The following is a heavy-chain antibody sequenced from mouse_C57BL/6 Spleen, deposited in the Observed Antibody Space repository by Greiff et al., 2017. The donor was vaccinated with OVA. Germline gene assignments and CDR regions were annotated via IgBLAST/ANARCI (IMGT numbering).Heavy chain of an antibody. Sequence: EVKLMESGPGLVKPSQSLSLTCSVTGYSIPSGYYWNWIRQFPGNKLEWMGYISYDGSNNYNPSLKNRISITRDTSKNQFFLKLNSVTTEDTATYYCARGMRDDYFDYWGQGTTLTVSS. CDR1: GYSIPSGYY. V-gene: IGHV3-6*01. CDR2: ISYDGSN. J-gene: IGHJ2*01. CDR3: ARGMRDDYFDY. D-gene: IGHD3-3*01.